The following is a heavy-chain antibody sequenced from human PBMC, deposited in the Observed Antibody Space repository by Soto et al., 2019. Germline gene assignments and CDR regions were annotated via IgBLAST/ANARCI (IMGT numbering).Heavy chain of an antibody. CDR3: AKTSPPLGGGVLRFDP. J-gene: IGHJ5*02. Sequence: GGSLRLSCAASGFTFSSYAMSWVRQAPGKGLEWVSAISGSGGSTYYADSVKGRFTISRDNSKNTLYLQMNSLRAEDTAVYYCAKTSPPLGGGVLRFDPWGQGTLVTVSS. V-gene: IGHV3-23*01. CDR1: GFTFSSYA. D-gene: IGHD3-16*01. CDR2: ISGSGGST.